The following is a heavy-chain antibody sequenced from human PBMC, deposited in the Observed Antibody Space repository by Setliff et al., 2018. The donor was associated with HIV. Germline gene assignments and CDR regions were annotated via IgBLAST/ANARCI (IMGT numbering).Heavy chain of an antibody. V-gene: IGHV1-18*01. Sequence: ASVKVSCKPSGYTFTTYGLSWVRQAPGQGLEWMGWISTYSDETSYSQNLQGRLTMTTDTSTGTAYMELRSLRSDDTAVYYCARVGSTESLSADWFDSWGQGTLVTVSS. CDR3: ARVGSTESLSADWFDS. J-gene: IGHJ5*01. D-gene: IGHD2-2*01. CDR2: ISTYSDET. CDR1: GYTFTTYG.